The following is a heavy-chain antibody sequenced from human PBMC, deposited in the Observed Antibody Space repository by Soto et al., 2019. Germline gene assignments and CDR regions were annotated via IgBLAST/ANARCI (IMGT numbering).Heavy chain of an antibody. CDR2: IYYNGNT. CDR3: ARALRGDY. CDR1: CGSFTNYY. V-gene: IGHV4-59*01. Sequence: ASETLSLTCTVSCGSFTNYYWSWIRQPPGKGLEWIGYIYYNGNTNYNPSLKSRVTMSVDTSKNQFSLNLTSVTAADTAVYYCARALRGDYWGQGTLVTVSS. D-gene: IGHD3-10*01. J-gene: IGHJ4*02.